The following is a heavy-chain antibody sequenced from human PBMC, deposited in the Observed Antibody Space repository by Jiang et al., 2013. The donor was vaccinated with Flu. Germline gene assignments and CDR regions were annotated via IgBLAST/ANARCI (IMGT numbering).Heavy chain of an antibody. CDR2: IYPGDSDT. Sequence: GAEVKKPGESLKISCKGSGYSFTSYWIGWVRQMPGKGLEWMGIIYPGDSDTRYSPSFQGQVTISADKSISTAYLQWSSLKASDTAMYYCARHVDIGVVGNDHIVVVTAIPYPAFDIWGQGTMVTVSS. CDR3: ARHVDIGVVGNDHIVVVTAIPYPAFDI. V-gene: IGHV5-51*01. CDR1: GYSFTSYW. J-gene: IGHJ3*02. D-gene: IGHD2-21*02.